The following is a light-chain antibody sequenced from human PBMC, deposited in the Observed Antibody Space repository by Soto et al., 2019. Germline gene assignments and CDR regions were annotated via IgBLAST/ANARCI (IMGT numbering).Light chain of an antibody. CDR3: SSYTSTSLLYV. V-gene: IGLV2-14*03. CDR2: DVN. J-gene: IGLJ1*01. Sequence: QSALTQPASVSGSPGQSITISCTGTSSDIGNSNYVSWYQQHPCKAPKLIIYDVNNRPSGISNRFSGSKSASTASLTISGLQAEDEADYYCSSYTSTSLLYVFGTGTKLTVL. CDR1: SSDIGNSNY.